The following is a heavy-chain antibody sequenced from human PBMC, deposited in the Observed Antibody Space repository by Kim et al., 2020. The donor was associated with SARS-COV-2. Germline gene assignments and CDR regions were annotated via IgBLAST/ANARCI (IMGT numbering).Heavy chain of an antibody. CDR1: GVSISSIGYY. Sequence: SETLSFTCTVSGVSISSIGYYWSWIRQHPGEGLEWIGFIYKSGTTFYNPSLESRVTISIDTSRNQFSLSLTSVTGADTALYYCARDRLRSETYLPDYLDFWGPGTLVTVSS. V-gene: IGHV4-31*03. CDR3: ARDRLRSETYLPDYLDF. CDR2: IYKSGTT. D-gene: IGHD1-26*01. J-gene: IGHJ4*02.